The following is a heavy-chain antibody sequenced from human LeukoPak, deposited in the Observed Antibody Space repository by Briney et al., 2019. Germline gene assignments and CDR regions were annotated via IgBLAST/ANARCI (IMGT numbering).Heavy chain of an antibody. D-gene: IGHD3-10*01. J-gene: IGHJ4*02. CDR1: GFTFSSYG. CDR2: IIYDGINK. V-gene: IGHV3-30*18. CDR3: AKDWGPHYASGSSYFDS. Sequence: GGSLRLSCVASGFTFSSYGMHWVRQAPGKGLEWVAVIIYDGINKYYTDSVKGRFTISRDNAKNTLYLQMNFLRADDTAVYFCAKDWGPHYASGSSYFDSWGQGTLVTVSS.